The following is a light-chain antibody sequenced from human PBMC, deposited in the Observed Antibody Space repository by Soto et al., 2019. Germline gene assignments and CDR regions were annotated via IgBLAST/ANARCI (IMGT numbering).Light chain of an antibody. CDR3: QQYYSTPGT. CDR2: WAS. CDR1: QSVLYSSNNKNY. Sequence: DIVMTQSPDSLAVSLGERATINCKSSQSVLYSSNNKNYLAWYQQKPGQPPKLLIYWASTRESGVPDRFSGSGSGTDFPLTISSLQAEDVAVYYCQQYYSTPGTFGQGTKLEIQ. J-gene: IGKJ1*01. V-gene: IGKV4-1*01.